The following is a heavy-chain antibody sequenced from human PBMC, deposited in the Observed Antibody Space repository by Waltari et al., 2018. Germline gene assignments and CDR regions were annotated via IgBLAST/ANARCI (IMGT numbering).Heavy chain of an antibody. J-gene: IGHJ4*02. D-gene: IGHD6-19*01. CDR3: ASRAVAGNNFDY. CDR2: IYHTGTT. Sequence: QVQLQESGPGLVKPLGTLSLTCAISGGSIYISNWWSWVRQAPGKGLAWIGEIYHTGTTNNNPALMSQVTISVDKSRNHFSLNLTSVTVADTALYYCASRAVAGNNFDYWGQGRLVTVSS. V-gene: IGHV4-4*02. CDR1: GGSIYISNW.